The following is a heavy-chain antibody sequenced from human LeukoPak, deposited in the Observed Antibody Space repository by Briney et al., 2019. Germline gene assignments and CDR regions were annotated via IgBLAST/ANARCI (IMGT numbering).Heavy chain of an antibody. CDR1: GGTFSSYS. Sequence: SVKVSCKASGGTFSSYSISWVRQAPGQGLEWTGGIIPIFGTPNYAQKFQGRVTITTDDSTNTAYMELRSLRSEDTAVYYCARDPLGYCSSTRCYVDAFDIWGQGTMVTVSS. CDR3: ARDPLGYCSSTRCYVDAFDI. CDR2: IIPIFGTP. V-gene: IGHV1-69*05. J-gene: IGHJ3*02. D-gene: IGHD2-2*01.